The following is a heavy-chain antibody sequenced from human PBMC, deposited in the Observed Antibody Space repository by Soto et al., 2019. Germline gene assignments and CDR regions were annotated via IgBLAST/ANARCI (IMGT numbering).Heavy chain of an antibody. CDR3: ARRPYYYDSSGYLDAFDI. J-gene: IGHJ3*02. Sequence: GESLKISCKGSGYSFTSYWISWVRQMPGKGLEWMGRIDPSDSYTNYSPSFQGHVTISAAKSISTAYLQWSSLKASDTAMYYCARRPYYYDSSGYLDAFDIWGQGTMVTVSS. CDR1: GYSFTSYW. CDR2: IDPSDSYT. V-gene: IGHV5-10-1*01. D-gene: IGHD3-22*01.